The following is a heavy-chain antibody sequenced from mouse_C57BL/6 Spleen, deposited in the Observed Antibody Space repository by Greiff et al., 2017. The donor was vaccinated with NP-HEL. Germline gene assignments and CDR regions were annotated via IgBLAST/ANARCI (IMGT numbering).Heavy chain of an antibody. Sequence: QVQLQQPGAELVKPGASVKMSCKASGYTFTSYWITWVKQRPGQGLEWIGDIYPGSGSTNYNEKFKSKATLTVDTSSSTAYMQLSSLTSEDSAVYYWARDGSSYSYFDYWGQGTTLTVSS. J-gene: IGHJ2*01. CDR1: GYTFTSYW. V-gene: IGHV1-55*01. D-gene: IGHD1-1*01. CDR3: ARDGSSYSYFDY. CDR2: IYPGSGST.